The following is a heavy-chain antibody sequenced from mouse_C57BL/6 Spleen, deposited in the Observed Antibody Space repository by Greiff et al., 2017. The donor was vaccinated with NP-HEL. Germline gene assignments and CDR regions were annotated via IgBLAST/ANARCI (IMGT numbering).Heavy chain of an antibody. J-gene: IGHJ4*01. CDR1: GFNIKNTY. D-gene: IGHD2-4*01. CDR3: ARSGYYDYDGPYAMDY. V-gene: IGHV14-3*01. CDR2: IDPANGNT. Sequence: VQLKQSVAELVRPGASVKLSCTASGFNIKNTYMHWVKQRPEQGLEWIGRIDPANGNTKYAPKFQGKATITADTSSNTAYLQLSSLTSEDTAIYYCARSGYYDYDGPYAMDYWGQGTSVTVSS.